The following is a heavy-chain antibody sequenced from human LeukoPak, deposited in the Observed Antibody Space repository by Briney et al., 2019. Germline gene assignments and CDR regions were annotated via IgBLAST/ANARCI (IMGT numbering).Heavy chain of an antibody. J-gene: IGHJ4*02. V-gene: IGHV4-61*02. Sequence: PSETLSLTCTVSGGSISSGSYYWSWIRQPAGKGLEWIGRIYTSGSTNYNPSLKSRVTISVDTSKNQFSLKVSSVTAADTAVYYCARGRSVETTPFDYWGQGTLVTVSS. CDR1: GGSISSGSYY. CDR2: IYTSGST. CDR3: ARGRSVETTPFDY. D-gene: IGHD1-26*01.